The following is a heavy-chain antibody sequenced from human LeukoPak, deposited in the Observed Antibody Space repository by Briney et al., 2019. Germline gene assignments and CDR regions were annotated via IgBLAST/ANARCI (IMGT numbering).Heavy chain of an antibody. J-gene: IGHJ4*02. Sequence: GGSLRLSCAASGFTFDDYAMHWVRQAPGKGLEWVSGISWNSGSIGYADSVKGRFTISRDNAKNSLYLQMNSLRVEDTAVYYCARPAVAGLRAGGYDYWGQGTLVTVSS. CDR1: GFTFDDYA. V-gene: IGHV3-9*01. CDR2: ISWNSGSI. CDR3: ARPAVAGLRAGGYDY. D-gene: IGHD6-19*01.